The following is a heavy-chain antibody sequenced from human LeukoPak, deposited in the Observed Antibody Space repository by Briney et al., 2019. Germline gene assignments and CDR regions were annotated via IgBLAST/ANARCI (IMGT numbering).Heavy chain of an antibody. D-gene: IGHD2-21*02. CDR3: ARGFVLGAAKNYFDY. CDR2: INSDGSST. CDR1: GITFSSYW. J-gene: IGHJ4*02. Sequence: PGGSLRLSCAASGITFSSYWMHWVRQAPGKGLVWVSRINSDGSSTSYADSVKGRFTISRDNSKNTLSLQMNSLRAEDTALYYCARGFVLGAAKNYFDYWGQGALVTVSS. V-gene: IGHV3-74*01.